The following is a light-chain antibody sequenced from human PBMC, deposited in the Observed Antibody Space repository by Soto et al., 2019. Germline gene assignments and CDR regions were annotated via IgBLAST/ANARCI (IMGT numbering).Light chain of an antibody. Sequence: QSVLTQPPSVSGAPGQRVTISCTGSSSNIGAGYDVHWYQQLPGTAPKLLIYGNSNRPSGVPDRFSGSKSGTSASLAITGLQDEDEADYYCQSYDSSLSALFGGGTKVTVL. CDR2: GNS. J-gene: IGLJ2*01. V-gene: IGLV1-40*01. CDR1: SSNIGAGYD. CDR3: QSYDSSLSAL.